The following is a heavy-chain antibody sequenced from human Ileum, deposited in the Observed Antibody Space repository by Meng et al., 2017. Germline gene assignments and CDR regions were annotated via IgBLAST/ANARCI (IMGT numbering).Heavy chain of an antibody. CDR1: GGSVNPGSYY. V-gene: IGHV4-61*01. Sequence: QVQLRESGPGQVRPSGTLSLTCTISGGSVNPGSYYWSWIRQPPGKGLEWIGYMYFSGSTKYNASLKSRVSISVDTSKKQFSLNLTSVTAADTAVYYCARGHYDKYFDSWGQGTLVTVSS. CDR2: MYFSGST. J-gene: IGHJ4*02. D-gene: IGHD3-22*01. CDR3: ARGHYDKYFDS.